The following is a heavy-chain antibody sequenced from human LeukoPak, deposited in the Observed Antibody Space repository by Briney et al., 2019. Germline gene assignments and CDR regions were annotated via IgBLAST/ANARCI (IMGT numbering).Heavy chain of an antibody. Sequence: SETLSLTCAVYGGSFSGYYWSWIRLPPGKGLEWIGEINHSGSTNYNPSLKSRVTISVDTSKNQFSLKLTSATAADTAVYYCARDHSSASYTYYYYYMDVWGKGTTVTVSS. CDR1: GGSFSGYY. V-gene: IGHV4-34*01. D-gene: IGHD1-26*01. J-gene: IGHJ6*03. CDR2: INHSGST. CDR3: ARDHSSASYTYYYYYMDV.